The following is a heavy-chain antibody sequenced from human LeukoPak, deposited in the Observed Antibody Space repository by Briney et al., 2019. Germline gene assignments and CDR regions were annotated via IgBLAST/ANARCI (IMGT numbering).Heavy chain of an antibody. CDR1: GYTFTDYY. CDR3: ARDTYNSGWCSDY. CDR2: ISTNNGNT. V-gene: IGHV1-18*04. Sequence: ASVKVSCKASGYTFTDYYMHWVRQAPGHGLEWMGWISTNNGNTNYAQNLQGRIIMTTDTSTSTAYLELRSLRSDDTAVYYCARDTYNSGWCSDYWGQGTLVTVSS. J-gene: IGHJ4*02. D-gene: IGHD6-19*01.